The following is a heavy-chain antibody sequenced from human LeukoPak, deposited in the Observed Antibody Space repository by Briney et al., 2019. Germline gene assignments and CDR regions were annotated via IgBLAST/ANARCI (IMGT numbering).Heavy chain of an antibody. Sequence: GGSLRLSCAASGFTLTSYNMNWVRQASGKGLEWVSSITSSSDYIYYADSVKGRFTVSRDNAKNSLYLQMNSLRAEDTAVYYCARGAYNYGPIYCHFDLWGRGTLVTVSS. V-gene: IGHV3-21*01. CDR3: ARGAYNYGPIYCHFDL. D-gene: IGHD5-18*01. J-gene: IGHJ2*01. CDR1: GFTLTSYN. CDR2: ITSSSDYI.